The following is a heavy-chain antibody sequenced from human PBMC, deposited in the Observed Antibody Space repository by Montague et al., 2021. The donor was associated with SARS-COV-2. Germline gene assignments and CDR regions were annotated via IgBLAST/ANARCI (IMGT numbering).Heavy chain of an antibody. Sequence: PALVTPTQTLTLTCTFSGFSLSTGGMRASWIRQPPGKALEWLARIDWDDDKFYSTSLKTRLTISKDTSKNQVVLTMTNMDPVDTATYYCARSYYDILTAYYTPFDYWGQGTLVTVSS. D-gene: IGHD3-9*01. J-gene: IGHJ4*02. CDR3: ARSYYDILTAYYTPFDY. CDR2: IDWDDDK. CDR1: GFSLSTGGMR. V-gene: IGHV2-70*04.